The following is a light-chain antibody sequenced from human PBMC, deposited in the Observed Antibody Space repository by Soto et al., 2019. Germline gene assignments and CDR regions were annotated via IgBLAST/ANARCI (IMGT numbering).Light chain of an antibody. Sequence: EIVLTQSPATLSLSPGERATLSCRASQSVSSYLAWYQQKPGQAPRLLIYDASNRATGIPARFSGSGSGTDFTLTISSLEPEDFAVYYCQQGSNWWGFGGGTKVEIK. CDR2: DAS. J-gene: IGKJ4*01. V-gene: IGKV3-11*01. CDR1: QSVSSY. CDR3: QQGSNWWG.